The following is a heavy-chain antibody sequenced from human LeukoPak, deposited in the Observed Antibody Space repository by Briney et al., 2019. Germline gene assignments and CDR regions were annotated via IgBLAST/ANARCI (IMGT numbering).Heavy chain of an antibody. CDR1: GFTFSSYA. D-gene: IGHD3-10*01. Sequence: GGSLRLSCAASGFTFSSYAMHWVRQAPGKGLEYVSAISSNGGSTYYANSVKGRFTISRDNSKNTLYLQMGSLRAEDMAVYYCARGKGRFPLWFGARSYYMDVWGKGTTVTISS. CDR2: ISSNGGST. V-gene: IGHV3-64*01. J-gene: IGHJ6*03. CDR3: ARGKGRFPLWFGARSYYMDV.